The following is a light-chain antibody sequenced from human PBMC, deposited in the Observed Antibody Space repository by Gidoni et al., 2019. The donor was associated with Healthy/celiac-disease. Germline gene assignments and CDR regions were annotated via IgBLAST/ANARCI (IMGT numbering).Light chain of an antibody. CDR3: QQFNSYPLT. J-gene: IGKJ3*01. CDR1: QGISSA. Sequence: AIHLTQSPSSLSASVGDRVTITCRASQGISSALAWYQQKPGKAPKLLIYAASSVESGVPSRFSGSGSGTDFTLTISSLQAEDFATYYCQQFNSYPLTFGPGTKVDIK. V-gene: IGKV1-13*02. CDR2: AAS.